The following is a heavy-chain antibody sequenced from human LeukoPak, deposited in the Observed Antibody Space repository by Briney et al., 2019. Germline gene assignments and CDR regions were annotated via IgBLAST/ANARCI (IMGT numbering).Heavy chain of an antibody. Sequence: SETLSLSCAVSGGSLSSYYRSWIRQPPGKGLEWIGYIYYSGSTKYNPSLKSRVTISVDTSKNQFSLKLSSVTATDTAVYYCARQDCSGGSCYSFDYWGQGTLVTVSS. V-gene: IGHV4-59*08. J-gene: IGHJ4*02. CDR1: GGSLSSYY. CDR3: ARQDCSGGSCYSFDY. D-gene: IGHD2-15*01. CDR2: IYYSGST.